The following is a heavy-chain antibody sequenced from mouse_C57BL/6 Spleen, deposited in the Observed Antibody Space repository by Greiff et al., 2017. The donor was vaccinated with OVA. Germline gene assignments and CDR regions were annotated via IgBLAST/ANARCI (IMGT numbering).Heavy chain of an antibody. J-gene: IGHJ2*01. V-gene: IGHV1-26*01. CDR2: INPNNGGT. D-gene: IGHD1-1*01. CDR1: GYTFTDYY. Sequence: VQLQQSGPELVKPGASVKISCKASGYTFTDYYMNWVKQSHGKSLEWIGDINPNNGGTSYNQKFKGKATLTVDKSSSTAYMELRSLTSEDSAVYYCATRDTVVANYFDYWGQGTTLTVSS. CDR3: ATRDTVVANYFDY.